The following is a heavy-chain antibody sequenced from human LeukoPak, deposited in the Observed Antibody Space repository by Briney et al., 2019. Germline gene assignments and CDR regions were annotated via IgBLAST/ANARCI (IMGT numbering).Heavy chain of an antibody. Sequence: SETLSLTCTVSGGSISSYYWSWIRQPAGKGLEWIGRIYTSGSTNYNPSLKSRVTMSVDTSKNQFSLKLSSVTAADTAIYYCARDAKYYYGSRTYFFFEYWGQGTLLSVSS. V-gene: IGHV4-4*07. CDR2: IYTSGST. J-gene: IGHJ4*02. CDR3: ARDAKYYYGSRTYFFFEY. CDR1: GGSISSYY. D-gene: IGHD3-10*01.